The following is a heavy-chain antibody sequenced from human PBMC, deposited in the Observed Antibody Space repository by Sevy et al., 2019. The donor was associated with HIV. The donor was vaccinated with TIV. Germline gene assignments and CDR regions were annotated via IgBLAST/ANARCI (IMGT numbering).Heavy chain of an antibody. CDR3: ARSRRSGSYGDFDY. CDR2: IYHSGST. Sequence: SETLSLTCAVSGASISADYWSWIRQPPGKGLEWIGYIYHSGSTSYNPSLMSRTSISMDTSRNQFSLKLTSVTAADTAVYLCARSRRSGSYGDFDYWGRGARVTVSS. CDR1: GASISADY. V-gene: IGHV4-59*01. D-gene: IGHD1-26*01. J-gene: IGHJ4*02.